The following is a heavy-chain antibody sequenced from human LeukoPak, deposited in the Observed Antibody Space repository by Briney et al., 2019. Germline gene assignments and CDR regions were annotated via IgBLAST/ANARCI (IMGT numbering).Heavy chain of an antibody. J-gene: IGHJ6*03. D-gene: IGHD5-12*01. Sequence: SETLSLTCTVSGCFISSYYWSWIRQPPGKGLEWIGYIYYSGSTNYNPSLMSRVTISVDTSKNQFSLKLSSVTAADTAVYYCARDKKVATPYYWYSMDVWGKGTTVTVSS. CDR2: IYYSGST. V-gene: IGHV4-59*01. CDR3: ARDKKVATPYYWYSMDV. CDR1: GCFISSYY.